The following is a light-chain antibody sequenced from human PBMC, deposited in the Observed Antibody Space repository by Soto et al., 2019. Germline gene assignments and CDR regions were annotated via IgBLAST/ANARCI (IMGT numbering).Light chain of an antibody. V-gene: IGKV3-20*01. CDR3: QQYGTSLWT. CDR2: AAS. Sequence: EMVLTQSPGTLSLSPGERATLSCRASQSVSSNYLAWYQQKPGQAPRLLIYAASSRATGIPDRFSGSGSGTDFSLTISRLEPEDFAVYYCQQYGTSLWTFGQGTKWIS. CDR1: QSVSSNY. J-gene: IGKJ1*01.